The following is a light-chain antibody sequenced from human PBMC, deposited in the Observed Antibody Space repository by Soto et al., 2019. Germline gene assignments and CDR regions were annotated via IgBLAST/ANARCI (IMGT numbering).Light chain of an antibody. CDR2: HVT. J-gene: IGLJ1*01. Sequence: QSVLTHPASLSGSPGQSITISCTGTSSDIGHYDYVSWYQQHPGKAPKLMIYHVTYRPSGVSNRYSGSKSGNSASLTISGLQADDEADYYCCSLTTSHTYVFGSGTKVTVL. V-gene: IGLV2-14*03. CDR1: SSDIGHYDY. CDR3: CSLTTSHTYV.